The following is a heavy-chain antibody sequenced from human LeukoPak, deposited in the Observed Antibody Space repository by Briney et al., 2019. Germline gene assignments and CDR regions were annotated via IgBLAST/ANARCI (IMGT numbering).Heavy chain of an antibody. J-gene: IGHJ5*02. D-gene: IGHD3-3*01. CDR1: GYTFTGYY. CDR3: ARDRQLSFGVVIPRWFDP. Sequence: ASVKVSCKASGYTFTGYYMHWVRQAPGQGLEWMGWINPNSGGTNYAQKFQGRVTMTRDTSISTAYMELSRLRSDDTAVYYSARDRQLSFGVVIPRWFDPWGQGTLVTVSS. V-gene: IGHV1-2*02. CDR2: INPNSGGT.